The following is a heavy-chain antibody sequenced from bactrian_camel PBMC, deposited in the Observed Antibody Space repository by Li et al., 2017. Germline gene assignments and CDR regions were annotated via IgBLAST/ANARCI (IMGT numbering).Heavy chain of an antibody. V-gene: IGHV3S53*01. CDR3: ASSQALAACDNPLAYHS. J-gene: IGHJ4*01. D-gene: IGHD1*01. CDR2: IDSDGTT. Sequence: VESGGGSVQAGGSLRLSCAYSGGIGPEGTGSDSTNCMAWYRQAPGLEREGVAAIDSDGTTHYADSVKGRFTISKDNAKNTVYLQMNSLKPEDTAMYYCASSQALAACDNPLAYHSRGQGTQVTVS. CDR1: GGIGPEGTGSDSTNC.